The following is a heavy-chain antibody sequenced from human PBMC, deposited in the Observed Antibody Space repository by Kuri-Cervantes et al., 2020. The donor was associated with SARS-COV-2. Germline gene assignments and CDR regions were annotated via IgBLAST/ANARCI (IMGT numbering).Heavy chain of an antibody. Sequence: ESLKISCTVSGGSITNYYWSWIRQPPGKGLEWIGNIYSSGRTNYNPSLKGRATILVYTSQNQFSLKLDSMTAADTAVYYCARPGTPWGQGTLVTVSS. J-gene: IGHJ5*02. V-gene: IGHV4-59*08. CDR2: IYSSGRT. D-gene: IGHD1-1*01. CDR1: GGSITNYY. CDR3: ARPGTP.